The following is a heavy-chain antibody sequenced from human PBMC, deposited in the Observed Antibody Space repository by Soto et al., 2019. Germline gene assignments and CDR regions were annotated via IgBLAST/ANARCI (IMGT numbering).Heavy chain of an antibody. J-gene: IGHJ4*02. D-gene: IGHD1-26*01. Sequence: QVQLVQSGAEVNKPGSSVKVSCKASGGTFSSYAISWVRQAPGQGLERMGGIIPIFGTANYAQKFQGRVTITADESTSTAYMELSSLRSEDTAVYYGVLERFGSGETYYCDYWGQGTLVTVSS. CDR3: VLERFGSGETYYCDY. CDR1: GGTFSSYA. CDR2: IIPIFGTA. V-gene: IGHV1-69*01.